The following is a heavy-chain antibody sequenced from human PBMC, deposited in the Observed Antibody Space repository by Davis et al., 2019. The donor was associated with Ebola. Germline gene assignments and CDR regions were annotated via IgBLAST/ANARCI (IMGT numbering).Heavy chain of an antibody. Sequence: AASVKVSCKASGYTFTSYGISWVRQAPGQGLEWMGWISAYNGNTKYAQKLQGRVTMTTDTSTSTAYMELRSLRSDDTAVYYCARDFYPYGGNEVSGMDVWGQGTTVTVSS. D-gene: IGHD4-23*01. J-gene: IGHJ6*02. CDR2: ISAYNGNT. CDR1: GYTFTSYG. V-gene: IGHV1-18*01. CDR3: ARDFYPYGGNEVSGMDV.